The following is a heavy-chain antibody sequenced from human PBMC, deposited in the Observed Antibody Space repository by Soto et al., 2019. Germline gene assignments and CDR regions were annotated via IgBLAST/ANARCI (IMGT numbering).Heavy chain of an antibody. CDR1: GGTFSDYA. J-gene: IGHJ6*02. CDR3: ARGRGIGFSSTWNIYWYYNMDV. Sequence: QVQLVQSGAEVRKSGSSVKVSCKAAGGTFSDYALSWVRQAPGQGLEWMGGMIPMFATTNYAQKFQGRVTITGDDSATTAHMELSSLKSEDTAVYYCARGRGIGFSSTWNIYWYYNMDVWGQGTTVTVSS. D-gene: IGHD6-13*01. V-gene: IGHV1-69*01. CDR2: MIPMFATT.